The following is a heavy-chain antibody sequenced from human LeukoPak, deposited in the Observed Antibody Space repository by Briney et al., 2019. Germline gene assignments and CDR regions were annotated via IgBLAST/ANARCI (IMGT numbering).Heavy chain of an antibody. CDR1: GYTFTGYY. CDR3: ARDQDFWSGSYYFDY. Sequence: ASVKVSCKASGYTFTGYYMHWVRQAPGQGLEWMGWINPNSGGTNYAQKFQGRVTMTRDTSISTAYMELSRLRSDDTAVYYCARDQDFWSGSYYFDYWGQGTLVTASS. V-gene: IGHV1-2*02. D-gene: IGHD3-3*01. CDR2: INPNSGGT. J-gene: IGHJ4*02.